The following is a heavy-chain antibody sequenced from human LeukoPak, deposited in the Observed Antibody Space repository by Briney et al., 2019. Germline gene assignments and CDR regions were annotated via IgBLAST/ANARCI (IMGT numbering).Heavy chain of an antibody. V-gene: IGHV4-39*07. CDR1: VDSISSSSYY. CDR2: IYYSGST. D-gene: IGHD6-6*01. J-gene: IGHJ5*02. CDR3: ARDSYQYSSSSGWFDP. Sequence: SETLSLTCTVSVDSISSSSYYCGWVRQPPGGGLEWNGSIYYSGSTYYNPSLKSRVTISVDTSKNQFSLKLSSVTAADTAVYYCARDSYQYSSSSGWFDPWGQGTLVTVSS.